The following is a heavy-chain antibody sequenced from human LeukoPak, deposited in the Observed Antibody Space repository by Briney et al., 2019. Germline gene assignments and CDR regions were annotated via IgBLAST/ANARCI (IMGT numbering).Heavy chain of an antibody. D-gene: IGHD6-13*01. CDR3: ARFLAAAGPKGGMDV. CDR2: SSYSGST. CDR1: GGPLSIYY. Sequence: SDTLSLPCTVWGGPLSIYYWSWIRPPPEEGLEGIGYSSYSGSTNYDPSLKSRVTISVDTSKNQFSLKLSSVTAAATAVYYCARFLAAAGPKGGMDVWGQGATVTVSS. V-gene: IGHV4-59*07. J-gene: IGHJ6*02.